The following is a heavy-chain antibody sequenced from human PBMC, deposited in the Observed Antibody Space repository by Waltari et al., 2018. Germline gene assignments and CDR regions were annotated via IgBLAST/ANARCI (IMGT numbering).Heavy chain of an antibody. CDR1: GCSISSSSYY. V-gene: IGHV4-39*07. J-gene: IGHJ4*02. D-gene: IGHD1-26*01. CDR3: ARDSRRGSYTFGY. CDR2: IYYSGRT. Sequence: QLQLQESDPGLVKPSETLSLTCTVSGCSISSSSYYWGWIRKPPGKGLEGTGSIYYSGRTYYNPSLKSRVTISVDTSKNQFSLKLSSVTAADTAVYYCARDSRRGSYTFGYWGQGTLVTVSS.